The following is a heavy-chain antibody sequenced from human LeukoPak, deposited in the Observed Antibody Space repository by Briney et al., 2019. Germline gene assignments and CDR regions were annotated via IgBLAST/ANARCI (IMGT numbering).Heavy chain of an antibody. CDR2: ISAYNGNT. CDR3: ARGALGEVVVHNDY. CDR1: GYTFTSYG. D-gene: IGHD3-22*01. J-gene: IGHJ4*02. V-gene: IGHV1-18*01. Sequence: ASVKVSCKSSGYTFTSYGISWVRQAPGQGLEWMGWISAYNGNTNYAQKLQGRVTMTTDTSTSTAYMELRSLRSDDTAVYYCARGALGEVVVHNDYWGQGTLVTVSS.